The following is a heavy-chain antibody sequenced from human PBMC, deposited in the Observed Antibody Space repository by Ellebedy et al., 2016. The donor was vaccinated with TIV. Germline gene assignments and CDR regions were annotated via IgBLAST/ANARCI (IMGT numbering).Heavy chain of an antibody. V-gene: IGHV3-13*01. J-gene: IGHJ4*02. D-gene: IGHD1-14*01. Sequence: GESLKISCAASGFTFSSHDMHWVRQATGKGLEWVSAIGTAGDTYYPGSVKGRFTISRENAKNSLYLQMNSLRVGDTAIYYCARATEGFDYWGQGTLVTVSS. CDR2: IGTAGDT. CDR1: GFTFSSHD. CDR3: ARATEGFDY.